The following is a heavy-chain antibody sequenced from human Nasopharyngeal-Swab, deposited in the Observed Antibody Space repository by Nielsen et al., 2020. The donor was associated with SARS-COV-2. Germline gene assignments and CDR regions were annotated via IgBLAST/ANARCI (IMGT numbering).Heavy chain of an antibody. J-gene: IGHJ5*02. Sequence: SETLSLTCTVSGGSISSSSYYWGWIRQPPGKGLEWIGTIYYSGSTYYNPSLKSRVTISVDTSKTQFSLRLSSVTAADTAVYYCARQPPYYYGSGSYMTWFDPWGQGTLVTVSS. CDR3: ARQPPYYYGSGSYMTWFDP. D-gene: IGHD3-10*01. CDR1: GGSISSSSYY. CDR2: IYYSGST. V-gene: IGHV4-39*01.